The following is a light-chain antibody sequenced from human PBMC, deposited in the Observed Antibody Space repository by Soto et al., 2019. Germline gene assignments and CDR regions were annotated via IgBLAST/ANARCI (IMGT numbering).Light chain of an antibody. V-gene: IGLV2-8*01. CDR3: SSYPGSNNFGA. Sequence: QSVLTQPPSASGSPGQSVTISCTGTSSDVGGYNYVSWYQQHPGKAPKLMIYEVSKRPSGVPDRFSGSKSGNTASLTVSGLQAEDEADYYCSSYPGSNNFGALGTGTKVTVL. CDR1: SSDVGGYNY. J-gene: IGLJ1*01. CDR2: EVS.